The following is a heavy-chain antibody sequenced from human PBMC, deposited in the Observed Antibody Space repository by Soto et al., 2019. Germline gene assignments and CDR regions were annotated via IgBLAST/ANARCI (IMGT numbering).Heavy chain of an antibody. V-gene: IGHV4-4*07. Sequence: PSDTLSLTCTFSGVSIYTYSWTWLRQPAGKGLEWIGHIYSSGSANYNPSLKSRVSMSVDTSKNQFSLKLNSVTAADTAVYYCATIVGANDYWGKGALV. CDR3: ATIVGANDY. D-gene: IGHD1-26*01. J-gene: IGHJ4*02. CDR2: IYSSGSA. CDR1: GVSIYTYS.